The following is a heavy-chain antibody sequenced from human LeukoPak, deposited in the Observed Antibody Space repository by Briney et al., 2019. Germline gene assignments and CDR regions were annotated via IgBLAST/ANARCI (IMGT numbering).Heavy chain of an antibody. CDR3: ATSGGFVLPNAITGNWYMDV. J-gene: IGHJ6*03. CDR2: ITSAGGYT. CDR1: GFTFSDYS. D-gene: IGHD2-2*01. V-gene: IGHV3-21*01. Sequence: GRSLRLPCGASGFTFSDYSMNWVRQAPGKGLAWVASITSAGGYTYYADSVKGRFTISRDNAQNSLFLQMNSLRAEDTAVYFCATSGGFVLPNAITGNWYMDVWGRGTSVTVSS.